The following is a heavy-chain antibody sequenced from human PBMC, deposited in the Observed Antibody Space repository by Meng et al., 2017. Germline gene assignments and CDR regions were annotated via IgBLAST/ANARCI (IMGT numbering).Heavy chain of an antibody. CDR2: ISSSGSTI. Sequence: GESLKISCAASGFTFSDHYMDWVRQAPGKGLEWVSYISSSGSTIYYADSVKGRFTISRDNAKNSLYLQMNSLRAEDTAVYYCARDYERGYSGYDLDFYYYYGMDVWGQGTTVTVSS. J-gene: IGHJ6*02. CDR1: GFTFSDHY. D-gene: IGHD5-12*01. CDR3: ARDYERGYSGYDLDFYYYYGMDV. V-gene: IGHV3-11*04.